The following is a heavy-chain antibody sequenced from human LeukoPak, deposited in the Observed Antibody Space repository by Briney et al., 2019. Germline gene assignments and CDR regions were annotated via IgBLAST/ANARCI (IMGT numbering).Heavy chain of an antibody. J-gene: IGHJ4*02. CDR3: ARQAVPSYYDSSGYDY. Sequence: EASVKVSCKASGYTFTSYDINWVRQATGQGLEWMGWMNPNSGNTGYAQKFQGRVTMTTDTSTSTAYMELRSLRSDDTAVYYCARQAVPSYYDSSGYDYWGQGTLVTVSS. CDR2: MNPNSGNT. V-gene: IGHV1-8*01. CDR1: GYTFTSYD. D-gene: IGHD3-22*01.